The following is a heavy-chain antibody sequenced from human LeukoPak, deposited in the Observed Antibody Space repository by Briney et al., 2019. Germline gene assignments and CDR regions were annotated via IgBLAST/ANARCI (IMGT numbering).Heavy chain of an antibody. CDR2: IYYSGTT. J-gene: IGHJ5*02. CDR3: ARAETFYYGSGSSNWFDP. Sequence: SETLSLTCTVSGGSISGYYWSWIRQPPGKGLEWIGYIYYSGTTIYNPSLKSRVTISVDTSNNQFSLKLSSVTAADTAVYFCARAETFYYGSGSSNWFDPWGQGTLVTVSS. CDR1: GGSISGYY. D-gene: IGHD3-10*01. V-gene: IGHV4-59*08.